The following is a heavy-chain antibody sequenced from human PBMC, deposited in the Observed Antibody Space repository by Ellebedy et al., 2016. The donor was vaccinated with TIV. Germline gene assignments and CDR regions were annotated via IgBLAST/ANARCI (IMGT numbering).Heavy chain of an antibody. J-gene: IGHJ4*02. D-gene: IGHD6-19*01. CDR3: ARDHVSGWALGY. CDR1: GFTFPNFW. Sequence: PGGSLRLSCAASGFTFPNFWMTWVRQSPGKGLEWVANIKHDGSEKYYMDSVKGRFTISRDNAKNSLYLQMNSLRAEDTAVYYCARDHVSGWALGYWGQGTLVTVS. V-gene: IGHV3-7*01. CDR2: IKHDGSEK.